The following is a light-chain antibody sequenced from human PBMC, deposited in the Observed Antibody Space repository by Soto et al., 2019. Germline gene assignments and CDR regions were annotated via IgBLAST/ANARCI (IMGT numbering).Light chain of an antibody. CDR2: DAS. V-gene: IGKV1-5*01. Sequence: DIQMTQSPSTLSASVGDRVTITCRASQSISSWLAWYQQKPGKAPKLLIYDASSLESGVPSRFSGSGSGTEFTLTISSLQPDGFATYDCQHHGTFGQGTKVEIK. CDR1: QSISSW. J-gene: IGKJ1*01. CDR3: QHHGT.